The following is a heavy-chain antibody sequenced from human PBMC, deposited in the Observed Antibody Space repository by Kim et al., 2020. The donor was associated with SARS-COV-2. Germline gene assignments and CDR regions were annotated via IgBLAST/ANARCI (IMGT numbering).Heavy chain of an antibody. Sequence: SETLSLTCTVSGGSISSSSYYWGWIRQPPGKGLEWIGSTYYSGSTYYNPSLKSRVTISVDTSKNQLSLKLSSVTAADTAVYYCASKYYNILTGYYDYWGQGTLVTDSS. CDR3: ASKYYNILTGYYDY. CDR2: TYYSGST. J-gene: IGHJ4*01. CDR1: GGSISSSSYY. V-gene: IGHV4-39*01. D-gene: IGHD3-9*01.